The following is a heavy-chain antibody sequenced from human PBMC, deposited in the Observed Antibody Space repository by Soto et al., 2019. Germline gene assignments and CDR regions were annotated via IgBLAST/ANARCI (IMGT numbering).Heavy chain of an antibody. CDR3: ARHLPDYYDSSGYSGPCDY. V-gene: IGHV4-39*01. J-gene: IGHJ4*02. Sequence: SETLSLTCTVSGGAISSSSYYWCWIRQPPGKGLEWIGSIYYSGSTYYNPSLKSRVTISVDTSKNQFSLKLSSVTAADTAVYYCARHLPDYYDSSGYSGPCDYWGQGTLVTVSS. CDR2: IYYSGST. D-gene: IGHD3-22*01. CDR1: GGAISSSSYY.